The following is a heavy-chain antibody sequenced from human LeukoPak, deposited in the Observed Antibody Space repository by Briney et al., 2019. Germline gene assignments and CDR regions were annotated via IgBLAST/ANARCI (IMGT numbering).Heavy chain of an antibody. CDR3: ARDGAPNVLRFLEWLLPFDY. V-gene: IGHV1-46*01. D-gene: IGHD3-3*01. CDR2: INPSGGST. Sequence: ASVKVSCKASGYTFTSYYMHWVRQAPGQGLEWMGIINPSGGSTSYAQKFQGRVTMTRDMSTSTVYMELSSLRSEDTAVYYCARDGAPNVLRFLEWLLPFDYWGQGTLVTVSS. CDR1: GYTFTSYY. J-gene: IGHJ4*02.